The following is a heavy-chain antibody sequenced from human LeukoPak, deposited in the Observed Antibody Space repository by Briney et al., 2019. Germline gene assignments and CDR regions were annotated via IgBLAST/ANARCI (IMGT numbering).Heavy chain of an antibody. CDR2: INTNTGNP. V-gene: IGHV7-4-1*02. CDR1: GYTFTSYA. CDR3: AKDGYCSGGSCNQKNYYYYYMDV. J-gene: IGHJ6*03. D-gene: IGHD2-15*01. Sequence: ASVKVSCKASGYTFTSYAMNWVRQAPGQGLEWMGWINTNTGNPTYAQGFTGRFVFSLDTSVSTAYLQISSLKAEDTAVYYCAKDGYCSGGSCNQKNYYYYYMDVWGKGTTVTVSS.